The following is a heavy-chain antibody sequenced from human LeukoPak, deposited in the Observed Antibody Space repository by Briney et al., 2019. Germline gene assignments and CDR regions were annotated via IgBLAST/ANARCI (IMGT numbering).Heavy chain of an antibody. V-gene: IGHV3-21*01. CDR3: ASLIRGSGNFDY. Sequence: GGSLRLSCAASGFTFSSYSMNWVRQAPGKGLEWVSSISSSSSYIYYADSVKGRFTISRDNAKNTLYLQMNSLRAEDTAVYYCASLIRGSGNFDYWGQGTLVTVSS. CDR1: GFTFSSYS. CDR2: ISSSSSYI. D-gene: IGHD3-3*01. J-gene: IGHJ4*02.